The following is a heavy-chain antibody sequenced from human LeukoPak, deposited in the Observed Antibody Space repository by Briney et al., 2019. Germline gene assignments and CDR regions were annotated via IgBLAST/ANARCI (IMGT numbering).Heavy chain of an antibody. Sequence: SVKVSCKASGGTFSSYAISWVRQAPGQGLEWMGRIIPIFGTANYAQKFQGRVTITADESTSTAYMELSSLRSEDTAVYYCARGTLDYGDYSPYYYYMDVWGKGTTVTASS. CDR3: ARGTLDYGDYSPYYYYMDV. CDR2: IIPIFGTA. CDR1: GGTFSSYA. V-gene: IGHV1-69*13. J-gene: IGHJ6*03. D-gene: IGHD4-17*01.